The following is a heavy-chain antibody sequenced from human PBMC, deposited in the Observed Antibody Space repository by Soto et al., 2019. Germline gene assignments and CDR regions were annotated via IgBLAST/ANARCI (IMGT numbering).Heavy chain of an antibody. Sequence: QVQLQESGPGLVKPSQTLSLTCTVSGGSISSGGYYWSWIRQHPGKGLEWIGYIYYSGSTYYNPSLKRRVTISVDTSKNQFSLKLSSVTAADTAVYYCARGYDSSGYYDDYWGQGTLVTVSS. CDR2: IYYSGST. V-gene: IGHV4-31*03. CDR1: GGSISSGGYY. D-gene: IGHD3-22*01. J-gene: IGHJ4*02. CDR3: ARGYDSSGYYDDY.